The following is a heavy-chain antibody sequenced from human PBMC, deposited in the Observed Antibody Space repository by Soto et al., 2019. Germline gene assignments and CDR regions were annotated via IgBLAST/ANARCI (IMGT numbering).Heavy chain of an antibody. V-gene: IGHV4-4*02. CDR2: IYHSGST. J-gene: IGHJ4*02. D-gene: IGHD3-22*01. CDR1: GGSISSSNW. Sequence: SETLSLTCAVSGGSISSSNWWSWVRQPPGKGLEWIGEIYHSGSTNYNPSLKSRVTISVDKSKNQFSLKLSSVTAADTAVYYCARGAPYYYDSSGYVTVFDYWGQGTLVTVSS. CDR3: ARGAPYYYDSSGYVTVFDY.